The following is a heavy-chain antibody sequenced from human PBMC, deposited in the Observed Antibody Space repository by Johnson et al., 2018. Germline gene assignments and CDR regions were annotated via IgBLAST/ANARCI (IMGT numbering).Heavy chain of an antibody. CDR2: SIPIFGTT. J-gene: IGHJ6*02. Sequence: QVQLVQSGAEVRKPGSSVKMSCKPSRGTFNTYALGWVRQAPGQGLEWLGGSIPIFGTTNYTQKFLDRVTITADTSTSTVYMALSSLKYEDTAVYYCARVLIGVVKGIDVWGQGTTVTVS. CDR3: ARVLIGVVKGIDV. V-gene: IGHV1-69*06. D-gene: IGHD3-3*01. CDR1: RGTFNTYA.